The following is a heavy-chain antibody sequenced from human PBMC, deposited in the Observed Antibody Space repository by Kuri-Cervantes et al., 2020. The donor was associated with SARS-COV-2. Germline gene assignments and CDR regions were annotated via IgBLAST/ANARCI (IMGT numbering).Heavy chain of an antibody. J-gene: IGHJ3*02. D-gene: IGHD3-3*01. CDR3: AKDGGDYDFWSGYYTSGDYDAFDI. Sequence: GESLKISCAASGFTFSSYAMHWVRQAPGKGLEWVAVISYDGSNKYYADSVKGRFTISRDNSKNTLYLQMNSLRAEDTAVYYCAKDGGDYDFWSGYYTSGDYDAFDIWGQGTMVTVSS. CDR1: GFTFSSYA. V-gene: IGHV3-30-3*01. CDR2: ISYDGSNK.